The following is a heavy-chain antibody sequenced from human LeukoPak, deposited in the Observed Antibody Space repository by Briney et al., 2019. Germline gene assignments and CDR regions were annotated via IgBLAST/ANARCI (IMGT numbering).Heavy chain of an antibody. CDR2: INPNSGGT. Sequence: ASVKVSCKASGYTFTGYYMHWVRQAPGRGLEWMGWINPNSGGTNYAQKFQGRVTMTRDTSISTAYMELSRLRSDDTAVYYCARGLGYCSGGSCRNGYWGQGTLVTVSS. V-gene: IGHV1-2*02. CDR1: GYTFTGYY. J-gene: IGHJ4*02. D-gene: IGHD2-15*01. CDR3: ARGLGYCSGGSCRNGY.